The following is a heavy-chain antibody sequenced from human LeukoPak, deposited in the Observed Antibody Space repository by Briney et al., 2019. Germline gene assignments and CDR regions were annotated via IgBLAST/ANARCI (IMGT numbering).Heavy chain of an antibody. J-gene: IGHJ4*02. CDR2: ISGSGDST. CDR3: ARGPYDFWSGYRFDY. Sequence: GGSLRLSCAASGFTFTSYAMNWVRQAPGKGLEWVSAISGSGDSTYYADSVKGRFTISRDNSKNTLHLQMNSLRAEDTAVYYCARGPYDFWSGYRFDYWGQGTLVTVSS. V-gene: IGHV3-23*01. D-gene: IGHD3-3*01. CDR1: GFTFTSYA.